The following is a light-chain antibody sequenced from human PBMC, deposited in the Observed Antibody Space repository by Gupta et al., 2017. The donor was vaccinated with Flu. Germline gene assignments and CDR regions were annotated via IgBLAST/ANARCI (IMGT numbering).Light chain of an antibody. V-gene: IGKV1-39*01. CDR3: QQSYRIPRT. CDR1: QTLSNH. CDR2: AAS. J-gene: IGKJ5*01. Sequence: DIQMTQSPSSLSASEGDRVTITCRASQTLSNHLNWYQQKPGKAPKLLIYAASSLQSGVPSRFSGSGSRTDFTLTISSLDPEDFATYYCQQSYRIPRTFGQGTRLEI.